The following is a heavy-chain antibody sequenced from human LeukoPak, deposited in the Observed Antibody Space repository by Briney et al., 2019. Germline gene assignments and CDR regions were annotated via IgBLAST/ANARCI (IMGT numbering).Heavy chain of an antibody. CDR2: INPGGGST. Sequence: ASVKVSCKASRYIFTSYYMHWVRQAPGQGLEWMGIINPGGGSTSYAQKFQGRVTMTRDTSTSTVYMELSSLRSEDTAVYYCARSFATGVTGSTDYWGQGTLVTVSS. J-gene: IGHJ4*02. D-gene: IGHD1-14*01. CDR3: ARSFATGVTGSTDY. CDR1: RYIFTSYY. V-gene: IGHV1-46*01.